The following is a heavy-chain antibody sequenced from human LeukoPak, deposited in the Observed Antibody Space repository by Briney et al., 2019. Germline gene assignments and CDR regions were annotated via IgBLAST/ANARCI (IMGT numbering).Heavy chain of an antibody. D-gene: IGHD6-6*01. V-gene: IGHV3-23*01. CDR2: ISGSGDNSGSGDNT. CDR1: GFTFSNYG. CDR3: ARVESIAARRGKRSFDY. Sequence: GGSLRLSCAASGFTFSNYGMSWVRQAPGKGLECVSRISGSGDNSGSGDNTYSADSVKGRFNISRDDSKKTLYLQMNSLRAEDTAVYYCARVESIAARRGKRSFDYWGQGTLVTVSS. J-gene: IGHJ4*02.